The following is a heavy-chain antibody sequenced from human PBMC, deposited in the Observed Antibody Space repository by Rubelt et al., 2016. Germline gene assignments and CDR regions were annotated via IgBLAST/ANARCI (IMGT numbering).Heavy chain of an antibody. D-gene: IGHD4-23*01. J-gene: IGHJ4*02. CDR2: VYSGGLP. V-gene: IGHV3-53*01. CDR3: AVDGGGNCFDAAFH. Sequence: VQLVESGGGLVKPGGSLRLSCAASGFAGSDNYMTWVRQAPGKGLEWVSVVYSGGLPYYADSVQGRFTVSRDTSKSTLYLQRHSLSAEDTAMYDCAVDGGGNCFDAAFHWGQGALVTVSS. CDR1: GFAGSDNY.